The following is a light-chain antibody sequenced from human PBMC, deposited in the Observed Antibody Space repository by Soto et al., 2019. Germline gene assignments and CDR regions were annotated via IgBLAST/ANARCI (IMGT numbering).Light chain of an antibody. J-gene: IGKJ1*01. CDR2: GAS. CDR1: QNVRTF. V-gene: IGKV3-15*01. CDR3: QQYNNWPPT. Sequence: EVVLTQSPATLSLSPGERATLSCRASQNVRTFLDWYQQKPGQAPRLLIYGASTRATGIPARFSGSGSGTEFTLTISSLQSEDFAVYYCQQYNNWPPTFGQGTKVDIK.